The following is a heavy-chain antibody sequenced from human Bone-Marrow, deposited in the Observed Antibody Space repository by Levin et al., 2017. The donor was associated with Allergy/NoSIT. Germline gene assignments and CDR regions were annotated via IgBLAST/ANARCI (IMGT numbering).Heavy chain of an antibody. Sequence: GGSLRLSCKTSGETFSSHYMHWVRQAPGQGPEWLGLINPSDGGTTYAQKFQGRVTVTRDTSTSTVYMELSSLRSEDTAVYYCAREQRRALRYFGLDVWGQGTTVTVSS. CDR1: GETFSSHY. CDR3: AREQRRALRYFGLDV. CDR2: INPSDGGT. J-gene: IGHJ6*02. V-gene: IGHV1-46*01.